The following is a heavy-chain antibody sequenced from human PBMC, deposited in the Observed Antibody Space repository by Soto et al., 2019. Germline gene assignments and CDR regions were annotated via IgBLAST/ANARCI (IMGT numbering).Heavy chain of an antibody. CDR2: ISYDGSNK. Sequence: GGSLRLSCAASGFTFSSYGMHWVRQAPGKGLEWVAVISYDGSNKYYADSVKGRFTISRDNSKNTLYLQMNSLRAEDTAVYYCAKEGRDIVVVVAATGAYYFDYWGQGTLVTVSS. J-gene: IGHJ4*02. V-gene: IGHV3-30*18. D-gene: IGHD2-15*01. CDR1: GFTFSSYG. CDR3: AKEGRDIVVVVAATGAYYFDY.